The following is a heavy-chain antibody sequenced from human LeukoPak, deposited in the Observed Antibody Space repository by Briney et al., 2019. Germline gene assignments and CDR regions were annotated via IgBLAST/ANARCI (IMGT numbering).Heavy chain of an antibody. CDR2: INHSGST. V-gene: IGHV4-34*01. CDR1: GGSFSGYY. Sequence: PSETLSLTCAVYGGSFSGYYWSWIRQPPGKGLEWIGEINHSGSTNYNPSLKSRVTISVDTSKKQFSLKLSSVTAADTAVYYCGSRRSGSFQIFDYWGQGTLVTVSS. J-gene: IGHJ4*02. D-gene: IGHD6-19*01. CDR3: GSRRSGSFQIFDY.